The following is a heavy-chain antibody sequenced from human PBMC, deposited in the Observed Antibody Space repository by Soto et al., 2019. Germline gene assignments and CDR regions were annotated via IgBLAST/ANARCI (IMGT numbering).Heavy chain of an antibody. V-gene: IGHV3-11*01. CDR1: GFTFSDYY. CDR2: ISGSSGNI. J-gene: IGHJ4*02. CDR3: AKGSGPYRPYYFDF. Sequence: GGSLGLSCAASGFTFSDYYMSWTRQAPGKGLEWVAYISGSSGNIYYADSVKGRFTISRDNSKNTLYLQMSSLRAEDTAVYYCAKGSGPYRPYYFDFWGQGTLVTVSS. D-gene: IGHD6-25*01.